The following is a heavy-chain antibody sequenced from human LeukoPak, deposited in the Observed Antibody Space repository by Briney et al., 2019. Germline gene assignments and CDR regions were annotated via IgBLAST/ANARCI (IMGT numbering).Heavy chain of an antibody. CDR1: GFTFNSYW. Sequence: QSGGSLRLSCAASGFTFNSYWMTWVRQAPGKGLEWVANIKQDGSEKNYADSVKGRFTIARDNAQNSLYLQTNSLRAEDTAVYYCARGIAVTAGNVYYWGQGTLVTVSS. CDR2: IKQDGSEK. V-gene: IGHV3-7*04. D-gene: IGHD6-19*01. CDR3: ARGIAVTAGNVYY. J-gene: IGHJ4*02.